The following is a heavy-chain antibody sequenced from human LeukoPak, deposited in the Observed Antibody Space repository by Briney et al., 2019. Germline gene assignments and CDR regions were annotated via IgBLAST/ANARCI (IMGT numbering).Heavy chain of an antibody. V-gene: IGHV6-1*01. Sequence: PSQTLSLTCAISGGTVSTNSGAWNWLRQSPSRGLEWLGRTYYGSKWYNEYAVSVKSRITINSDTSKNQFSLQLNSVTPEDTAVYYCARRHTSGHDAFESWGQGTMVTVSS. D-gene: IGHD6-19*01. J-gene: IGHJ3*01. CDR2: TYYGSKWYN. CDR1: GGTVSTNSGA. CDR3: ARRHTSGHDAFES.